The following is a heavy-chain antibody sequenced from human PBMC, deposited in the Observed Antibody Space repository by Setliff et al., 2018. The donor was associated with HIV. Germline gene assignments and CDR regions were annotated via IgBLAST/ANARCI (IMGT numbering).Heavy chain of an antibody. Sequence: SETLSLTCAVYGGSFSGYYWSWIRQPPGKGLEWIGEINHSRDTNYNPSLKSRVTISVDTSKNQFSLNLNSVTAADTAVYYCARLGAEDFSDYDWVDYWGQGTRVTVSS. CDR2: INHSRDT. V-gene: IGHV4-34*01. J-gene: IGHJ4*02. CDR3: ARLGAEDFSDYDWVDY. CDR1: GGSFSGYY. D-gene: IGHD5-12*01.